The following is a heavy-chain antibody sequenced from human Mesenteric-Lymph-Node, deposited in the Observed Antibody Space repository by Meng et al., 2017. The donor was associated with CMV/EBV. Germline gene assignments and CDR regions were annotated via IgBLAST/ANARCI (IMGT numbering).Heavy chain of an antibody. CDR1: GYTFTSYY. CDR2: INPSGGST. CDR3: ARVQPITIFGVSYYYYGMDV. Sequence: ASVKVSCKASGYTFTSYYMHWVRQAPGQGLEWMGIINPSGGSTSYAQKFQGRVTMTRDTSTSTVYMELSSLRSEDTAVYYCARVQPITIFGVSYYYYGMDVWGQGTTVTVSS. V-gene: IGHV1-46*01. D-gene: IGHD3-3*01. J-gene: IGHJ6*02.